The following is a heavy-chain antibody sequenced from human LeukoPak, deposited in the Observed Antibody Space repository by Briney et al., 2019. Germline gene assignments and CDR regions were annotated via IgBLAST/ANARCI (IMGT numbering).Heavy chain of an antibody. D-gene: IGHD2-2*02. J-gene: IGHJ4*02. CDR3: AKARIEVVPPAIDY. Sequence: GGSLRLSCAASGFTFSSYGMHWVRQAPGKGLEWVAVISYDGSNKYYADSVKGRFTISRDNSKNTLYLQMNSLRAEDTAVYYCAKARIEVVPPAIDYWGQGTLVTVSS. V-gene: IGHV3-30*18. CDR2: ISYDGSNK. CDR1: GFTFSSYG.